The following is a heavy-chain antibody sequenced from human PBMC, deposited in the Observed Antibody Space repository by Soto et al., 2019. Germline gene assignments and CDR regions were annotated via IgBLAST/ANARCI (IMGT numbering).Heavy chain of an antibody. CDR3: APKQPMSRYDAFDI. V-gene: IGHV1-69*12. CDR1: GGTFSSYA. D-gene: IGHD3-9*01. CDR2: IIPIFGTA. Sequence: QVQLVQSGAEVKKPGSSVKVSCKASGGTFSSYAISWVRQAPGQGLEWMGGIIPIFGTANYAQKFQGRVTISEDESKSTDYMALTRIRSEDMALYYCAPKQPMSRYDAFDIWGQGTMVTVSS. J-gene: IGHJ3*02.